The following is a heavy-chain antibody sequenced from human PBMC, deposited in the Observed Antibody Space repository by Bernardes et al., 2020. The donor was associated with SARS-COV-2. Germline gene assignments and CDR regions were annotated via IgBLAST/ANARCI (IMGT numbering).Heavy chain of an antibody. CDR1: GGSISRSY. CDR2: IYYRGCT. CDR3: ARHLYDSSGYRSWYFDL. J-gene: IGHJ2*01. V-gene: IGHV4-59*08. D-gene: IGHD3-22*01. Sequence: SETLSLTCTVSGGSISRSYWSWIRQPPGKGLAWIGYIYYRGCTNYYPPPTRRVTISVDTSKNQFSLKLTSVTAADTAVYYCARHLYDSSGYRSWYFDLWGRGTLVTVSS.